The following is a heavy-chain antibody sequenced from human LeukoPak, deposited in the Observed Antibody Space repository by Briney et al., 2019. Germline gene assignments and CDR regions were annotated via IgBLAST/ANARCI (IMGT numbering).Heavy chain of an antibody. D-gene: IGHD6-19*01. Sequence: GGSLRLSCAASGFTFSSYGMHWVRQAPGKGLEWVAFIRYDGSNKYYADSVKGRFTISRDNSKNTLYLQMNSLRAEDTAVYYCAKGLYSSGLSRPNDYWGQGTLVTVSS. V-gene: IGHV3-30*02. CDR1: GFTFSSYG. CDR3: AKGLYSSGLSRPNDY. CDR2: IRYDGSNK. J-gene: IGHJ4*02.